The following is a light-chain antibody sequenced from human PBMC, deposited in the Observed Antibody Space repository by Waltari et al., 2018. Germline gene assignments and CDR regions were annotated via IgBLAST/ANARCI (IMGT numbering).Light chain of an antibody. V-gene: IGLV1-44*01. Sequence: QSVVTQPPSASGTPGQRVTLSCSGSNSNIGSDILHWYQQFPGTAPKLLIYANNQRPSGVPGRFSASRSGTSASLVISGLQSEDEADYYCATWDASLDTWVFGGGTKVTVL. CDR2: ANN. CDR1: NSNIGSDI. CDR3: ATWDASLDTWV. J-gene: IGLJ3*02.